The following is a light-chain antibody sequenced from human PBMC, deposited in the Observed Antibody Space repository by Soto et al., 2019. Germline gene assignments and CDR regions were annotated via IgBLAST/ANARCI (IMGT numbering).Light chain of an antibody. CDR3: AAWDDSLNGVV. CDR1: SSNIGNNV. CDR2: YDH. Sequence: QSVLTQPPSVSEAPRQRVTISCSGSSSNIGNNVVNWYQQFPGKAPKLLIYYDHLLPSGVSDRFSGSKSGSSATLAINGLQSEDEADYYCAAWDDSLNGVVIGGGTKLTVL. V-gene: IGLV1-36*01. J-gene: IGLJ2*01.